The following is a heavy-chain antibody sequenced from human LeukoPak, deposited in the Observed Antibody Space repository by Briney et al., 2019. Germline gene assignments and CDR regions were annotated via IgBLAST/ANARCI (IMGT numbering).Heavy chain of an antibody. D-gene: IGHD3-10*01. CDR2: ITGSGGRT. CDR1: GFSFSSHA. J-gene: IGHJ6*02. CDR3: ARDYGRSRDYGMDV. V-gene: IGHV3-23*01. Sequence: GGSLRLSCAASGFSFSSHAMNWVRQTPGKGLEWVSSITGSGGRTSYADSVKGRFTISRDNAKNTLYLQMNSLRAEDTAMYYCARDYGRSRDYGMDVWGQGTTVTVSS.